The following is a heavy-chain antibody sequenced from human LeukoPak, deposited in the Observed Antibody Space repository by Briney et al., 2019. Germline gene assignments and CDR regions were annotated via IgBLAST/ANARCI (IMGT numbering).Heavy chain of an antibody. CDR1: TFTLSTYG. Sequence: PGGSLRLSCAASTFTLSTYGMSWVRQAPGKGLEWVATISGSGGGTYYADSVKGRFTISRDDSKNTLYLQMNSLRAEDTAVYYCAKDLGRYRNNYFDYWGQGTLVTVSS. CDR2: ISGSGGGT. J-gene: IGHJ4*02. V-gene: IGHV3-23*01. CDR3: AKDLGRYRNNYFDY. D-gene: IGHD1-26*01.